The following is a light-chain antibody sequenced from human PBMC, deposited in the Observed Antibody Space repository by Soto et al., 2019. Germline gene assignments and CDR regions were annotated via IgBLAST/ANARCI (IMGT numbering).Light chain of an antibody. V-gene: IGKV3D-15*01. CDR2: GAS. CDR3: QQYNNWGLA. CDR1: QNVGTN. Sequence: IVMTQSPATLSVSPGEGVTLSCRASQNVGTNLAWYQQRPGQAPRLLIYGASTRATGVPASFSGSGSGTEFTLTIKSMHSEDFAVYFCQQYNNWGLAFGGGTKVEI. J-gene: IGKJ4*01.